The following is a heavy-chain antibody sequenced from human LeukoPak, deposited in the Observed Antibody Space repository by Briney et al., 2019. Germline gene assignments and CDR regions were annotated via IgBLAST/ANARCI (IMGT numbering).Heavy chain of an antibody. D-gene: IGHD3-22*01. CDR1: GGSIRSSTYY. CDR3: TYYYDNSGDQGVDY. Sequence: SETLSLTCTVSGGSIRSSTYYWGWIRQPPGKGLEWIGIIYYSGSTYYNPSLKSRVTISLDTSKNQFSLELSSVTAADTAVYYCTYYYDNSGDQGVDYWGQGTLVTVSS. V-gene: IGHV4-39*07. J-gene: IGHJ4*02. CDR2: IYYSGST.